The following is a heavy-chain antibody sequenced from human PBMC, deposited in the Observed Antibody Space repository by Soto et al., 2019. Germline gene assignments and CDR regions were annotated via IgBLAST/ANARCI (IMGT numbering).Heavy chain of an antibody. J-gene: IGHJ3*02. CDR2: ISYDGSNK. CDR1: GFTFSSYG. V-gene: IGHV3-30*18. CDR3: AKDNGSGCDWLRVGDASDI. D-gene: IGHD5-12*01. Sequence: QVQLVESGGGVVQPGRSLRLSCAASGFTFSSYGMHWVRQAPGKGLEWVAVISYDGSNKYYADSVKGRHTISRDNSKNTLYLQMNSLRGEVTAVYYCAKDNGSGCDWLRVGDASDIWGQGTMVTVSS.